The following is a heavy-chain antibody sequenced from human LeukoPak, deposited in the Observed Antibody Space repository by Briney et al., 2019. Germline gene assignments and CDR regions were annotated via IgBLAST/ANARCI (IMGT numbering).Heavy chain of an antibody. CDR1: GYTFTSYA. V-gene: IGHV1-18*01. CDR2: ISAYNGNT. J-gene: IGHJ4*02. Sequence: ASVKVSCKASGYTFTSYAISWVRQAPGQGLEWMGWISAYNGNTNYAQKLQGRVTMTTDTSTSTAYMELRSLRSDDTAVYYCARIRQYYYDSSGYHDYWGQGTLVTVSS. D-gene: IGHD3-22*01. CDR3: ARIRQYYYDSSGYHDY.